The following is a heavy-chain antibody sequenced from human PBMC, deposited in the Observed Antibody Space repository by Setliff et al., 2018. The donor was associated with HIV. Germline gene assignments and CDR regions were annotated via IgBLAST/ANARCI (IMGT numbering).Heavy chain of an antibody. CDR1: GYTFTGYG. CDR2: ISAYNGNT. V-gene: IGHV1-18*01. CDR3: ARLGSGWSDSYYYAMDI. J-gene: IGHJ6*02. Sequence: ASVKVSCKASGYTFTGYGISWVRQAPGQGLEWMGWISAYNGNTNYAQNFVGRVTMTVDTSTSRAYMELRSLRSDDTAVYFCARLGSGWSDSYYYAMDIWGQGTTVTVSS. D-gene: IGHD6-19*01.